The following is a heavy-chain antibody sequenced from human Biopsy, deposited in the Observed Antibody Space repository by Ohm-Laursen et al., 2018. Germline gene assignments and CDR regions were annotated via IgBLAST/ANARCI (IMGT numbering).Heavy chain of an antibody. Sequence: SDTLSLTCTVSGGSISSYYWTWIRQPPGKGLEWIGDVYYSGSTNRNPSLKSRVTILVDTSKNQFSLKLNSVTAADTAVYYCARGRTGGWGQGTLVTVSS. J-gene: IGHJ4*02. CDR1: GGSISSYY. D-gene: IGHD1/OR15-1a*01. V-gene: IGHV4-59*08. CDR3: ARGRTGG. CDR2: VYYSGST.